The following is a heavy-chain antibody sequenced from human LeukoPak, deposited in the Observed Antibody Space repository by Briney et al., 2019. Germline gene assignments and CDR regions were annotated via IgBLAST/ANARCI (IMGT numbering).Heavy chain of an antibody. Sequence: ASVKVSCKASGYTFTGYYMHWVRQAPGQGLEWMGRINPNSGGTNYAQKFQGRVTMTRDTSISTAYMELSRLRSDDTAVYYCARGPGLLWVGELYHYWGQGTLVTVSS. CDR2: INPNSGGT. V-gene: IGHV1-2*06. J-gene: IGHJ4*02. CDR1: GYTFTGYY. D-gene: IGHD3-10*01. CDR3: ARGPGLLWVGELYHY.